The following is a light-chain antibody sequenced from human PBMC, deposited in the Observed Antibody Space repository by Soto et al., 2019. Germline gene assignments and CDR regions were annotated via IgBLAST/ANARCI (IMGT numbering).Light chain of an antibody. J-gene: IGKJ5*01. CDR3: RQYGSSPLIN. CDR2: GAS. V-gene: IGKV3-20*01. Sequence: EIVMTQSPAALSVSPGERATLSCSASQSVRSNLARYQQKPGQAPRLLIYGASSRAIGIPDRFSGSVSGSDFILTIKRLEPEDFAVYYCRQYGSSPLINCGQGKRRAIK. CDR1: QSVRSN.